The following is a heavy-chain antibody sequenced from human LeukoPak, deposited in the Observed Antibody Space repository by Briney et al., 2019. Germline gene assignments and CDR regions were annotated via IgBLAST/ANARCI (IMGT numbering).Heavy chain of an antibody. J-gene: IGHJ6*02. CDR3: ARNQQLGGHSYYYYGMDV. V-gene: IGHV3-23*01. CDR1: GFTSIAYA. Sequence: PGGSLRLSCVGSGFTSIAYALTWARQAPGKGLEWVSGISDGGVTTYYVDSVKGRFTISRDNSKNTLYLQMNSLRADDTAKYYCARNQQLGGHSYYYYGMDVWGQGTTVTVSS. CDR2: ISDGGVTT. D-gene: IGHD3-16*01.